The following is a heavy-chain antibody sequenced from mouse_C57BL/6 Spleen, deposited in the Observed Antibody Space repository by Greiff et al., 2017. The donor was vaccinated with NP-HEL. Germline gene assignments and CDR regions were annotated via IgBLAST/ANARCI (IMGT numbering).Heavy chain of an antibody. Sequence: QVQLQQPGAELVKPGASVKLSCKASGYTFTSYWMQWVKQRPGQGLEWIGEIDPSDSYTNYNQKFKSKATLTVDTSSSTAYMQLSSLTSEDSAVYYCARTGTIYYAMDYWGQGTSVTVSS. V-gene: IGHV1-50*01. CDR3: ARTGTIYYAMDY. CDR2: IDPSDSYT. D-gene: IGHD4-1*01. J-gene: IGHJ4*01. CDR1: GYTFTSYW.